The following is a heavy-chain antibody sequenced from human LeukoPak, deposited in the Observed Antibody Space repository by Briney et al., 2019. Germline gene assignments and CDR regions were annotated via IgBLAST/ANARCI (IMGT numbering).Heavy chain of an antibody. Sequence: ASVKVSCKASGYTFTGYYMHWVRPAPGQGLEWMGWINPNSGGTNYAQKFQGRVTMTRDTSISTAYMELSRLRSDDTAVYYCARDRGYGDYGTYDAFDIWGQGTMVTVSS. CDR2: INPNSGGT. CDR3: ARDRGYGDYGTYDAFDI. J-gene: IGHJ3*02. D-gene: IGHD4-17*01. V-gene: IGHV1-2*02. CDR1: GYTFTGYY.